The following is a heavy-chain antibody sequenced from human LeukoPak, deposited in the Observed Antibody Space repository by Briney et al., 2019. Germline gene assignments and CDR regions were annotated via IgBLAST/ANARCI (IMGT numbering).Heavy chain of an antibody. Sequence: SETLSLTCTVSGYSISSGYYWGWIRQSPGKGLEWIGSIYHSGSTFYNPSLKSRVTISVDTSKNQFPLRLTSVTAADTAVYYCARLSGIYCDRGSCFNYFDSWGQGALVTVSS. CDR3: ARLSGIYCDRGSCFNYFDS. J-gene: IGHJ5*01. CDR2: IYHSGST. D-gene: IGHD2-15*01. CDR1: GYSISSGYY. V-gene: IGHV4-38-2*02.